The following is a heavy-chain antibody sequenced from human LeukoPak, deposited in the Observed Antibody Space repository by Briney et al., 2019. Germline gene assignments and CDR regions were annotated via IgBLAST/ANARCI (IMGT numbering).Heavy chain of an antibody. CDR3: AKIGVSGHWYFDL. V-gene: IGHV3-21*01. J-gene: IGHJ2*01. CDR1: ESTFSSFP. Sequence: GGSLRLSCTASESTFSSFPMSWVRQAPGRGLEWISSISSSGSHIYYADSLKGRFTVSRDNAKNSLYVQMNSLRAEDTAVYYCAKIGVSGHWYFDLWGRGTLVTVSP. CDR2: ISSSGSHI. D-gene: IGHD5/OR15-5a*01.